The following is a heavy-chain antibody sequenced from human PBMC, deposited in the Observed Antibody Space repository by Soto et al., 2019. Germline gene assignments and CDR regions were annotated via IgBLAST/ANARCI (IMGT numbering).Heavy chain of an antibody. Sequence: QVQLQESGPGLVKPSQTLSLTCTVSGGSINSGDYHWSWIRQSPGKGLEWIGAIYYSGSTYYNPSLKSRIXISVDTSKNQFSLKVXSVTAADXXXXXXXXDYRVPSAGAMDVWGXGTXXTVS. J-gene: IGHJ6*02. D-gene: IGHD3-16*02. V-gene: IGHV4-30-4*01. CDR2: IYYSGST. CDR1: GGSINSGDYH. CDR3: XXDYRVPSAGAMDV.